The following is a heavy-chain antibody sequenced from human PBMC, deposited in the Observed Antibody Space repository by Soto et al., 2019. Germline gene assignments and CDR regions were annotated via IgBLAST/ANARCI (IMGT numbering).Heavy chain of an antibody. CDR3: VKEQNLLNGDEPFDF. J-gene: IGHJ3*01. CDR2: VSGTGGSA. D-gene: IGHD3-9*01. Sequence: EVQLLESGGGLVRPGGSLRLSCAASGFTFSSYAMTWVRQAPGKGLEWVSGVSGTGGSAYYADSVKGRFTISRDKSTNTLYLQMKSLRAEDTALYYCVKEQNLLNGDEPFDFWGRGTVVTVSS. CDR1: GFTFSSYA. V-gene: IGHV3-23*01.